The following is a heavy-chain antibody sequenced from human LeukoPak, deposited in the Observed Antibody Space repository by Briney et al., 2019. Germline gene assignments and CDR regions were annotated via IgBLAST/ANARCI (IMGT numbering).Heavy chain of an antibody. CDR2: ISSSSVYI. Sequence: GGSLRLSCAASGFTFSSYSMNWVRQAPGRGLEWVSSISSSSVYINYADSLKGRFTISRDNAKNSLYLQMNSLRAEDTALYYCAKDIESDYYDSSGPLEGAFDIWGQGTMVTVSS. CDR1: GFTFSSYS. D-gene: IGHD3-22*01. CDR3: AKDIESDYYDSSGPLEGAFDI. J-gene: IGHJ3*02. V-gene: IGHV3-21*04.